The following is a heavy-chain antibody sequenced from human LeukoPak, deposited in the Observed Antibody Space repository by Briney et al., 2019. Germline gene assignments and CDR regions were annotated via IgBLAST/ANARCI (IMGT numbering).Heavy chain of an antibody. Sequence: GGSLRLSCAASGFTFSSYDMHWVRQATGKGLEWVSAIGTAGDTYYPGSVKGRFTISRENAKNSLYLQMNSLRAGDTAVYYCASTRYYYYYYGMDVWGQGTTVTVSS. CDR2: IGTAGDT. CDR3: ASTRYYYYYYGMDV. V-gene: IGHV3-13*01. CDR1: GFTFSSYD. J-gene: IGHJ6*02.